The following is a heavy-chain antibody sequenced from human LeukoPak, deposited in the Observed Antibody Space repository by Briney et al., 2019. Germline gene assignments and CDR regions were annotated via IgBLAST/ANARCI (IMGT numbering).Heavy chain of an antibody. Sequence: PSETLSLTCALSGSSISSGYYWVWIRQPPGKGLEWIGSIFHSGSTYYNPSLKSRITISVDTSKNQFSLKLSSVTAADTAVYYCARERRYDFAPFYLYMDVWGKGTTVTVSS. V-gene: IGHV4-38-2*01. D-gene: IGHD3-3*01. J-gene: IGHJ6*03. CDR3: ARERRYDFAPFYLYMDV. CDR2: IFHSGST. CDR1: GSSISSGYY.